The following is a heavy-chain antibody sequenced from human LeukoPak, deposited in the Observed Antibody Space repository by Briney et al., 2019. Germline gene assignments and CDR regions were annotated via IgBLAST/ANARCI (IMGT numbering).Heavy chain of an antibody. CDR1: GFTFSYYG. Sequence: GGTLRLSCAASGFTFSYYGMNWVRQAPGKGLEWVSGVTGSGTSTYYADSVRGRFTISRDNAKNTLNLQMNSLRAEDTAVYYCARDLGQYYDTSDNWFDPWGQGTLVTVSS. J-gene: IGHJ5*02. V-gene: IGHV3-23*01. CDR3: ARDLGQYYDTSDNWFDP. CDR2: VTGSGTST. D-gene: IGHD3-22*01.